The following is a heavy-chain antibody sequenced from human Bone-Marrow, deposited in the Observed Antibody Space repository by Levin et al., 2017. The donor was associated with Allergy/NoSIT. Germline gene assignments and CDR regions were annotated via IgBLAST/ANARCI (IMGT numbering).Heavy chain of an antibody. V-gene: IGHV1-18*01. J-gene: IGHJ6*02. CDR3: ARRYGVTLNYYYGLDV. D-gene: IGHD4-17*01. CDR2: ISTYTGKA. CDR1: GYSFQNYG. Sequence: ASMKVSCQASGYSFQNYGITWVRQAPGQGLEWMGWISTYTGKAYYAQNFQGRVTMTTDTSTSTVYMELRSLGSDDTALYYCARRYGVTLNYYYGLDVWGQGTTVSVSS.